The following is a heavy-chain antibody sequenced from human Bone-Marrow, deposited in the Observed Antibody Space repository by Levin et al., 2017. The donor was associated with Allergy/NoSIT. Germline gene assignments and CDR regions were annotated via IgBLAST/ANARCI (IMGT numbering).Heavy chain of an antibody. D-gene: IGHD2-21*01. J-gene: IGHJ2*01. V-gene: IGHV4-59*01. Sequence: SETLSLTCTVSGGSISSYYWSWIRQPPGKGLEWIGYIYYSGSTNYNPSLKSRVTISVDTSKNQFSLKLSSVTAADTAVYYCASTYSSYKSPWYFDLWGRGTLVTVSS. CDR2: IYYSGST. CDR3: ASTYSSYKSPWYFDL. CDR1: GGSISSYY.